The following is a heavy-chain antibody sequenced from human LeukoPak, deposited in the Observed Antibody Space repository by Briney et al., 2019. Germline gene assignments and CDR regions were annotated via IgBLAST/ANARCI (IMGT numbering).Heavy chain of an antibody. CDR2: IYASGST. J-gene: IGHJ6*03. D-gene: IGHD3-16*01. Sequence: SETLSLTCTVSGGSINYNYWSWIRQPAGRGLEWIGRIYASGSTNYNPSLKSQVTMSVDTSNNQLSLKMTSVTAADTAVYYCARDCEFCDLLFYMNVWGKGTTVTVSS. V-gene: IGHV4-4*07. CDR3: ARDCEFCDLLFYMNV. CDR1: GGSINYNY.